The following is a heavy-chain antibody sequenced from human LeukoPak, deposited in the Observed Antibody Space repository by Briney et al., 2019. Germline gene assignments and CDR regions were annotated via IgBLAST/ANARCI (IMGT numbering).Heavy chain of an antibody. CDR3: AREGGYYYDSSGLHH. CDR1: GFTFSSYS. D-gene: IGHD3-22*01. CDR2: ISSSSSYI. V-gene: IGHV3-21*04. J-gene: IGHJ5*02. Sequence: GGSLRLSCAASGFTFSSYSMNWVRQAPGKGLEWVSSISSSSSYIYYADSVKGRFTISRDNAKNSLYLQMNSLRAEDTAVYYCAREGGYYYDSSGLHHWGQGTLVTVSS.